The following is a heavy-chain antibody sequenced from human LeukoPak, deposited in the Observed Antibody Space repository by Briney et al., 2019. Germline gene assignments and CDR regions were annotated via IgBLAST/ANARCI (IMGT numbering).Heavy chain of an antibody. CDR1: GGSISSYY. Sequence: SETLSLTCTVSGGSISSYYWSWIRQPPGKGLEWIGEINHSGSTNYNPSLKSRVTISVDTSKNQFSLKLSSVTAADTAVYYCARDQPWEGLVPRLNYYYGMDVWGQGTTDTVSS. J-gene: IGHJ6*02. CDR2: INHSGST. D-gene: IGHD5-12*01. V-gene: IGHV4-34*01. CDR3: ARDQPWEGLVPRLNYYYGMDV.